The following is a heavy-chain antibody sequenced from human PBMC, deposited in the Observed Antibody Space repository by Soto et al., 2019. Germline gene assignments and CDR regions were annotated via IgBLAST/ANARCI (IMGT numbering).Heavy chain of an antibody. CDR2: IKYDGTIT. CDR3: ARSDWIDP. Sequence: GGSLRLSCAASGFSVSGYWMHWVRQAPGKGPVWVSRIKYDGTITAYADPVKGRFTISRDTAKNTLYLQMNSLRVEDTAIYYCARSDWIDPWGQGTLVTVSS. J-gene: IGHJ5*02. CDR1: GFSVSGYW. V-gene: IGHV3-74*03.